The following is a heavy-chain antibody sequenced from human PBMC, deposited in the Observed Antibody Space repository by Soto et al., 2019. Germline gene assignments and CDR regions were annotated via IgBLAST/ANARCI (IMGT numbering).Heavy chain of an antibody. CDR3: ARDFRLMITFGAPDY. CDR2: ISYDGSNK. D-gene: IGHD3-16*01. CDR1: GFTFSSYA. J-gene: IGHJ4*02. V-gene: IGHV3-30-3*01. Sequence: QVQLVESGGGVVQPGRSLRLSCAASGFTFSSYAMHWVRQAPGKGLEWVAVISYDGSNKYYADSVKGRFTISRDNSKNKLYLQMTSLKAEDTGVYYCARDFRLMITFGAPDYWGQGTLVTVSS.